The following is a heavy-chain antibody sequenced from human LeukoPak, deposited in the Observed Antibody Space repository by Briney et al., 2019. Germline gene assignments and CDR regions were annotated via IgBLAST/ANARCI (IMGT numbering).Heavy chain of an antibody. CDR3: ARESSYGDYEYNWFDP. CDR2: IYYSGST. V-gene: IGHV4-39*02. Sequence: SETLSLTCTVSGGSISSSSYYWGWIRQPPGKGLEWIGSIYYSGSTYYNPSLKSRVTISVDTSKNQFSLKLSAVTAADTAVYYCARESSYGDYEYNWFDPWGQGTLVTVSS. CDR1: GGSISSSSYY. D-gene: IGHD4-17*01. J-gene: IGHJ5*02.